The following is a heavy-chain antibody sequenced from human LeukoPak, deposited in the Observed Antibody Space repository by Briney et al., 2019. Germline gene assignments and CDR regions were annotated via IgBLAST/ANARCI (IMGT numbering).Heavy chain of an antibody. D-gene: IGHD6-6*01. CDR1: GASFSSSPYF. V-gene: IGHV4-39*07. J-gene: IGHJ4*02. CDR3: ARAGSSIAARPPDY. Sequence: SETLSLTCTVSGASFSSSPYFWGWIRQPPEKGLEWIGSVSYSGSTYYNPSLKSRVTISLDTPKNQFSLKLASVTAADTAVYYCARAGSSIAARPPDYWGQGTLVSVSS. CDR2: VSYSGST.